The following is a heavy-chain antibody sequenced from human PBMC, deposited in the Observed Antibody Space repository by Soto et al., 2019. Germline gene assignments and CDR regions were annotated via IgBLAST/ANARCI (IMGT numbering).Heavy chain of an antibody. CDR2: ISWKSASI. CDR3: AKSRGGTANGLDV. Sequence: EVQLVESGGDLVQPGRSLRLSCAASGFTFGDYGMHWVRQVPGKGLEWVSGISWKSASIGYADSVKGRFTISRDNAQNLLYLQMNSLSAEDTALYHCAKSRGGTANGLDVWGQGTTVTV. V-gene: IGHV3-9*01. D-gene: IGHD2-15*01. CDR1: GFTFGDYG. J-gene: IGHJ6*02.